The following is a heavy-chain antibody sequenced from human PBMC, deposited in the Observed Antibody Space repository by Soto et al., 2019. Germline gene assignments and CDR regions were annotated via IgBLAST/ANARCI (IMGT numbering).Heavy chain of an antibody. V-gene: IGHV3-30-3*02. CDR2: ISYDGSNK. Sequence: GGSLRLSCAASGFTFSSYAMHWVRQAPGKGLEWVAVISYDGSNKYYTDSVKGRFTISRDNFKNTLSLQMNSLRADDTAVFYCAKSGSDIWRYYFDSWGQGTLVTVSS. CDR3: AKSGSDIWRYYFDS. D-gene: IGHD1-26*01. CDR1: GFTFSSYA. J-gene: IGHJ4*02.